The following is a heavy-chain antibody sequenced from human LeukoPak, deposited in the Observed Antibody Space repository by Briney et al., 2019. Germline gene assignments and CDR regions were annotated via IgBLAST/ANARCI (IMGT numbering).Heavy chain of an antibody. D-gene: IGHD2-2*01. V-gene: IGHV3-30*04. CDR2: ISYDGSNK. CDR3: ARVRHSDIVAVPAAPPNYYYYMDV. Sequence: PGRSLRLSCAASGFTFSSYAMHWVRQAPGKGLEWVAVISYDGSNKYYADSVKGRFTISRDNSKNTLYLQMNSLRAEDTAVYYCARVRHSDIVAVPAAPPNYYYYMDVWGKGTTVTVSS. CDR1: GFTFSSYA. J-gene: IGHJ6*03.